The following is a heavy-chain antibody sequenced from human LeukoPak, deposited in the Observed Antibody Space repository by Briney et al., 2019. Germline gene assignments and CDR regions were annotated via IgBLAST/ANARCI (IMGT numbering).Heavy chain of an antibody. V-gene: IGHV3-21*04. J-gene: IGHJ4*02. D-gene: IGHD3-16*01. Sequence: GGSLRLSCAASGFTFSSYSMNWVRQAPGKGLEWVSSISSSSSYIYYADSVKGRFTISRDNAKNSLYLQMNSLRAEDTAVYYCAREHLTFGGVIDYWGQGTLVTVSS. CDR3: AREHLTFGGVIDY. CDR2: ISSSSSYI. CDR1: GFTFSSYS.